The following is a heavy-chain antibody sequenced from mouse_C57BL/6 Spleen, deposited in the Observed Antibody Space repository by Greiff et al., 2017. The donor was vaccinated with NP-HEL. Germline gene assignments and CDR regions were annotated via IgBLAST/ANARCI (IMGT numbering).Heavy chain of an antibody. V-gene: IGHV1-39*01. J-gene: IGHJ2*01. CDR2: INPNYGTT. CDR3: ARSNYYGSSYSDY. Sequence: VHVKQSGPELVKPGASVKISCKASGYSFTDYNMNWVKQSNGKSLEWIGVINPNYGTTSYNQKFKGKATLTVDQSSSTAYMQLNSLTSEDSAVYYCARSNYYGSSYSDYWGQGTTLTVSS. CDR1: GYSFTDYN. D-gene: IGHD1-1*01.